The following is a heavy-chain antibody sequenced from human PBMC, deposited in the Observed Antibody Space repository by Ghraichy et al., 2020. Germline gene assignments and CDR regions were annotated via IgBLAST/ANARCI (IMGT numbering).Heavy chain of an antibody. Sequence: SETLSLTCTVSGGSISSYYWSWIRQPSGKGLEWIGYIYYSGSTNYNPSLKSRVTISVDTSKNQFSLKLSSVTAADTAVYYCARLLKYYYDSSGYPVYYFDYWGQGTLVTVSS. J-gene: IGHJ4*02. V-gene: IGHV4-59*01. CDR1: GGSISSYY. D-gene: IGHD3-22*01. CDR3: ARLLKYYYDSSGYPVYYFDY. CDR2: IYYSGST.